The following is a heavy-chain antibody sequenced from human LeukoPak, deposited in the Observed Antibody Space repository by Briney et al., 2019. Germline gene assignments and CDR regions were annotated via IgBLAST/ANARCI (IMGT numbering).Heavy chain of an antibody. D-gene: IGHD1-26*01. Sequence: SQTLSLTCAISGDTVSSNSDAWHWIRQSPSRGLEWLGRTYYRSKWYYDYAVAVKSRISINPDTSKNQFSLQLSSVTSEDTAVYYCARDPVGGSTIFDYWGQGTLVTVSS. CDR3: ARDPVGGSTIFDY. V-gene: IGHV6-1*01. J-gene: IGHJ4*02. CDR2: TYYRSKWYY. CDR1: GDTVSSNSDA.